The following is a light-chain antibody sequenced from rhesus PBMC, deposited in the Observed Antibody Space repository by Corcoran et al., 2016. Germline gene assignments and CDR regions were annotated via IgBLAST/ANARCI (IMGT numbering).Light chain of an antibody. V-gene: IGKV1-22*01. J-gene: IGKJ1*01. CDR1: QGITND. CDR2: EAS. CDR3: QQYSSVPWT. Sequence: DIQMTQSPSSLSSSVGDRVTISCRASQGITNDLAWYQQKPGGTPRLLIFEASRLHIGFPARFSGSGSGTDFTLTISRLESEDLATYFCQQYSSVPWTFGQGTKVEIK.